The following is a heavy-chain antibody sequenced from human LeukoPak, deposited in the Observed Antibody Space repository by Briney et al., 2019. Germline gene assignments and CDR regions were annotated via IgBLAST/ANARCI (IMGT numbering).Heavy chain of an antibody. J-gene: IGHJ4*01. V-gene: IGHV1-2*02. CDR2: INPNSGGT. CDR3: ARGSWVGDYYDSGGLGSSDY. D-gene: IGHD3-22*01. CDR1: GYTFTGYY. Sequence: ASVKVSCKASGYTFTGYYMHWVRQAPGQGLEWMGWINPNSGGTNYAQKFQGRVAMTRNTSITTAYMELSSLRSEDTAVYYCARGSWVGDYYDSGGLGSSDYWGQGTLVTVSS.